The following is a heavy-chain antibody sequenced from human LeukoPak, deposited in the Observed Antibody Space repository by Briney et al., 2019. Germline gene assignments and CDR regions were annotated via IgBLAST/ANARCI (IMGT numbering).Heavy chain of an antibody. Sequence: SETLSLTCAVYGGSFSGYHWSWIRQPPGKGLEWIGEINHSGSTNYNPSLKSRVTISVDTSKNQFSLKLSSVTAADTAVYYCASGRGIAAADKVSGWFDPWGQGTLVTVSS. V-gene: IGHV4-34*01. CDR3: ASGRGIAAADKVSGWFDP. D-gene: IGHD6-13*01. CDR1: GGSFSGYH. J-gene: IGHJ5*02. CDR2: INHSGST.